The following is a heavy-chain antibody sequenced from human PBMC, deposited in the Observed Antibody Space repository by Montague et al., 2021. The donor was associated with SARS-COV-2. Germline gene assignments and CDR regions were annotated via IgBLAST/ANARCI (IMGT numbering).Heavy chain of an antibody. D-gene: IGHD3-22*01. J-gene: IGHJ3*02. CDR1: GGSFSGFY. CDR3: ARAGTITMIVVVIDAFDI. Sequence: TLSLTCAVSGGSFSGFYWSWVRQHPGKGLEWIGYIYYSGSTYYNPSLKSRVTISVDTSKNQFSLKLSSVTAADTAVYYCARAGTITMIVVVIDAFDIWGQGAMVTVSS. V-gene: IGHV4-31*11. CDR2: IYYSGST.